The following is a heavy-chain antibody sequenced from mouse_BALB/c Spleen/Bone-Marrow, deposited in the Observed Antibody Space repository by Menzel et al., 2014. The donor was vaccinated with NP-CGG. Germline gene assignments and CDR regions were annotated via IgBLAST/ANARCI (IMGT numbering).Heavy chain of an antibody. CDR1: GFALSSYD. D-gene: IGHD1-1*01. J-gene: IGHJ3*01. Sequence: EVKLVESGGGLVKPGGSLKLSCAASGFALSSYDMSWVRQTPEKRLEWVAYIRSGGSSTYYPDTVKGRFTISRDNAKNTLYLQMSSLKSEDTAMYYCARHRQLTTANWGQGALVTVSA. CDR3: ARHRQLTTAN. CDR2: IRSGGSST. V-gene: IGHV5-12-1*01.